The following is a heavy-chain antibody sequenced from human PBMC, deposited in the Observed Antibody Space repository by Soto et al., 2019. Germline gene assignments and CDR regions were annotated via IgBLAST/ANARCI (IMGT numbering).Heavy chain of an antibody. Sequence: PSETLSLTCAVYGGSSSRYYWSWIRQPPGKGLEWIGEVNHSGSTKYNPSLQSRVSISADTSKNQFSLKLTSVTAADTAVYYCASLRDGYKPDAWAQGTRVTVAS. CDR1: GGSSSRYY. V-gene: IGHV4-34*01. CDR2: VNHSGST. CDR3: ASLRDGYKPDA. D-gene: IGHD5-12*01. J-gene: IGHJ5*02.